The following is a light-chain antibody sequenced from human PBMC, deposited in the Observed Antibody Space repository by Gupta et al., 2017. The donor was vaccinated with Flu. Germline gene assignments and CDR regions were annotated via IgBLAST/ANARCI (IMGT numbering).Light chain of an antibody. CDR3: QSEESTRSGYL. CDR1: SSNIGGGDE. V-gene: IGLV1-40*01. J-gene: IGLJ1*01. Sequence: TINCTGSSSNIGGGDEINWYHHLPGAAPSLLIYNNNSRRSGVPDRFSGSKSGTSAAVTTTGLQAEDGADYYCQSEESTRSGYLFGTGTRVTVL. CDR2: NNN.